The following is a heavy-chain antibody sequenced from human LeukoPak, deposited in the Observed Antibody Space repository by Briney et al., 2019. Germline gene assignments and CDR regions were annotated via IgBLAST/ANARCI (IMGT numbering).Heavy chain of an antibody. CDR2: IKPEGSEI. D-gene: IGHD5-24*01. V-gene: IGHV3-7*01. Sequence: GGPLRLSCAPSVHTPWSQWVSCVRDSPVRGVVWVAHIKPEGSEIYYVHSVGRRHTLSRDSEKNTVYLHMNTERREDTAIYFLAKAKVEGPRKFDSWGQGIPVTVSS. J-gene: IGHJ5*01. CDR1: VHTPWSQW. CDR3: AKAKVEGPRKFDS.